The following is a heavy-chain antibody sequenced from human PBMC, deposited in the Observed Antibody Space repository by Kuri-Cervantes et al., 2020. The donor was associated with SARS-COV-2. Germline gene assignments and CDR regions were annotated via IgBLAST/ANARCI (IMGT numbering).Heavy chain of an antibody. CDR3: ERDGYSSSWYPFDY. CDR1: GGSFSGYY. J-gene: IGHJ4*02. D-gene: IGHD6-13*01. V-gene: IGHV4-34*01. Sequence: SETLSLTCAVYGGSFSGYYRSWIRQPPGKGLEWIGEINHSGSTNYNPSLKSRVTISVDTSKNQSSRKLSYMTAADTAVYYCERDGYSSSWYPFDYWGQGTLVTVSS. CDR2: INHSGST.